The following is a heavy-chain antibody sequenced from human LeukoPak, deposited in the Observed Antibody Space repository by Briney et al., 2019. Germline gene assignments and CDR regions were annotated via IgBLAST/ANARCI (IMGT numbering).Heavy chain of an antibody. CDR2: IYHSGST. V-gene: IGHV4-30-2*01. CDR1: GDSVSSDDYY. CDR3: ARVVPEDAFDI. J-gene: IGHJ3*02. D-gene: IGHD1-14*01. Sequence: SETLSLTCTVSGDSVSSDDYYWGWIRQPPGKGLEWIGYIYHSGSTYYNPSLKSRVTISVDRSNNQFSLKLSSVTAADTAVYYCARVVPEDAFDIWGQGTMVTVSS.